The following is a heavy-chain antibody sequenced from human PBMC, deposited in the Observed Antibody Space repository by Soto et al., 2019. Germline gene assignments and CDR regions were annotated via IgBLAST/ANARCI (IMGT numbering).Heavy chain of an antibody. CDR1: VFSLATKGVG. D-gene: IGHD3-16*02. V-gene: IGHV2-5*02. Sequence: QITLKESGPPELKPTEPLVLTCTFSVFSLATKGVGVGWVRQPPVGALGWIAVIYWDDDRRYNPSLEARLRITNDTVNNQVGLTMTDMDFVDSATFSCANITITYGGVVGDESFDVWGQGAVVTVSS. CDR2: IYWDDDR. CDR3: ANITITYGGVVGDESFDV. J-gene: IGHJ3*01.